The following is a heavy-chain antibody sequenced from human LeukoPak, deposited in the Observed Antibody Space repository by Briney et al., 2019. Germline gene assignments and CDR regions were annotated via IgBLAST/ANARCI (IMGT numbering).Heavy chain of an antibody. V-gene: IGHV3-23*01. CDR3: AERGSDWSQIDC. J-gene: IGHJ4*02. D-gene: IGHD3-9*01. Sequence: PGGSLRLSCTASGFTFGDYAMSWFRQAPGKGLEWVSSISGSAKSTYYADSVKGRFTISRDNSKNTLYLQMNSLRAEDTALYYCAERGSDWSQIDCWGQGTLVTVSS. CDR1: GFTFGDYA. CDR2: ISGSAKST.